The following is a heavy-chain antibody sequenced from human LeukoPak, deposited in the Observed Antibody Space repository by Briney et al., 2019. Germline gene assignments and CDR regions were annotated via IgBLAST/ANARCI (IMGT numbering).Heavy chain of an antibody. CDR3: AKGRGDY. CDR2: ISYDGSNK. CDR1: GFTFSSYG. V-gene: IGHV3-30*18. Sequence: GGSLRLSCAASGFTFSSYGMHWVRQAPGKGLEWVAVISYDGSNKYYADSVKGRFTISRDNSKNTLYLQMNGLRAEDTAVYYCAKGRGDYWGQGTLVTVSS. J-gene: IGHJ4*02.